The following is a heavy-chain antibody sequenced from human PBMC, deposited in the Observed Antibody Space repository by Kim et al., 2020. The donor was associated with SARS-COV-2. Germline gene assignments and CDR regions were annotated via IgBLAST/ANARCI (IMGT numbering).Heavy chain of an antibody. Sequence: GGSLRLSCAASGFTFSSYGMHWVRQAPGKGLEWVAVISYDGSNKYYADSVKGRFTISRDNSKNTLYLQMNSLRAEDTAVYYCAKVPYSSGWYDDYYYYGMDVWGQGTTVTVSS. J-gene: IGHJ6*02. CDR3: AKVPYSSGWYDDYYYYGMDV. CDR2: ISYDGSNK. V-gene: IGHV3-30*18. CDR1: GFTFSSYG. D-gene: IGHD6-19*01.